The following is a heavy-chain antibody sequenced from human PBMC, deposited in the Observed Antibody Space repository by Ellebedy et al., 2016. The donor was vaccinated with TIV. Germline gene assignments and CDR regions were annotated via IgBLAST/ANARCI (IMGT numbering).Heavy chain of an antibody. D-gene: IGHD1-26*01. CDR1: GFTFGAYS. J-gene: IGHJ4*02. Sequence: GESLKISXAASGFTFGAYSMSWVRQAPGKGLEWVSSISAYGNGANRYYADSVKDRFTISRDNAKSSLYLQMNSLRAEDTAVYYCARDKVEGPTTFNYWGQGALVTVSS. V-gene: IGHV3-21*06. CDR2: ISAYGNGANR. CDR3: ARDKVEGPTTFNY.